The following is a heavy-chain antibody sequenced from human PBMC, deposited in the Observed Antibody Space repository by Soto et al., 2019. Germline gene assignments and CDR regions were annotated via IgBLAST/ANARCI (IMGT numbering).Heavy chain of an antibody. D-gene: IGHD3-9*01. CDR1: GGTFDHAA. CDR3: ARQIFEADY. Sequence: QVQLVQSGAEGKKPGSSVKVSCEAPGGTFDHAAITWVRQAPGQGLEWMGGINPMFNSTHYAQKFQGRVTITADAATSTAFVELRRLRSDDTAVDYCARQIFEADYWGQGTLLIVSS. CDR2: INPMFNST. J-gene: IGHJ4*02. V-gene: IGHV1-69*01.